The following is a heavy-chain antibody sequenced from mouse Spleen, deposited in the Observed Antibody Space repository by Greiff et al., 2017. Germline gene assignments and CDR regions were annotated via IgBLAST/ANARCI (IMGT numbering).Heavy chain of an antibody. CDR1: GFNIKDDY. Sequence: EVQLVESGAELVRPGASVKLSCTASGFNIKDDYMHWVKQRPEQGLEWIGWIDPENGDTEYASKFQGKATITADTSSNTAYLQLSSLTSEDTAVYYCTFYYYGSSYDWYFDVWGAGTTVTVSS. CDR3: TFYYYGSSYDWYFDV. D-gene: IGHD1-1*01. CDR2: IDPENGDT. V-gene: IGHV14-4*01. J-gene: IGHJ1*01.